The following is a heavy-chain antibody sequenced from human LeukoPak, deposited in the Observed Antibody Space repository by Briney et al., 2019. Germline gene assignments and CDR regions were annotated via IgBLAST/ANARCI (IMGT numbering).Heavy chain of an antibody. V-gene: IGHV4-34*01. CDR3: GRGTGGCGGGSCWTWFDP. Sequence: SETLSLTCAVYGGSFSGYYWSWIRQPPGKGLEWIGEINHSGSTNYNPSLKSRVTISVDTSKNQFSLKLSSVTAADTAVYYCGRGTGGCGGGSCWTWFDPGGQETRVTVPS. CDR1: GGSFSGYY. J-gene: IGHJ5*02. D-gene: IGHD2-15*01. CDR2: INHSGST.